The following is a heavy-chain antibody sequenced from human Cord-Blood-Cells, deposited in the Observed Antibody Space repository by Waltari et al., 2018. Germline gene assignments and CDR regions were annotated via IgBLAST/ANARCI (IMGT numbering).Heavy chain of an antibody. CDR3: ARDRKTSHYYYYMDV. D-gene: IGHD1-7*01. CDR2: INPSGGST. V-gene: IGHV1-46*01. Sequence: QVQLVQSGAEVKKPGASVKVSCKASGYTFTSYYIHWVRQAPGQGLEWMGIINPSGGSTSYAQKFQGRVTMTRDTSTSTVYMELSSLRSEDTAVYYCARDRKTSHYYYYMDVWGKGTTVTVSS. J-gene: IGHJ6*03. CDR1: GYTFTSYY.